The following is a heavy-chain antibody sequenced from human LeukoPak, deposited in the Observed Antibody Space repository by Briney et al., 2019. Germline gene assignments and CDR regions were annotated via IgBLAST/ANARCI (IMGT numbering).Heavy chain of an antibody. CDR1: GGSFSGYY. Sequence: SETLSLTCAVYGGSFSGYYWSWIRRPPGKGLEWIGEINHSGSTNYNPSLKSRVTISVDTSKNQFSLKLSSVTAADTAVYYCARGRTGITMVRGVIQKSLYYFDYWGQGTLVTVSS. D-gene: IGHD3-10*01. CDR3: ARGRTGITMVRGVIQKSLYYFDY. CDR2: INHSGST. J-gene: IGHJ4*02. V-gene: IGHV4-34*01.